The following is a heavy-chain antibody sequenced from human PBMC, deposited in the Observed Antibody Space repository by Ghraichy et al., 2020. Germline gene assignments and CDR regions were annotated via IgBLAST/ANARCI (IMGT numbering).Heavy chain of an antibody. CDR1: GFTFSSYS. Sequence: GESLNISCAASGFTFSSYSMNWVRQAPGKGLEWVSSISSSSSYIYYADSVKGRFTISRDNAKNSLYLQMNSLRAEDTAVYYCARDPPGYDILTGIFDYWGQGTLVTVSS. J-gene: IGHJ4*02. V-gene: IGHV3-21*01. CDR2: ISSSSSYI. D-gene: IGHD3-9*01. CDR3: ARDPPGYDILTGIFDY.